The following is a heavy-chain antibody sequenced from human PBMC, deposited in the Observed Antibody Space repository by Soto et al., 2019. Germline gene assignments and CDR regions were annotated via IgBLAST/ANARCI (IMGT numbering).Heavy chain of an antibody. V-gene: IGHV1-18*01. CDR1: GYSFLSYD. Sequence: QVQLVQSGAEVKKPGASVKVSCKASGYSFLSYDISWVRQAPGQGLEWMGWISTDNGNTNYAQKVQGRVTMTTDTSTRTAYMELRSLRSDDTAVYYCARGMDDAFDIWGQGTMVPVSS. CDR3: ARGMDDAFDI. J-gene: IGHJ3*02. CDR2: ISTDNGNT.